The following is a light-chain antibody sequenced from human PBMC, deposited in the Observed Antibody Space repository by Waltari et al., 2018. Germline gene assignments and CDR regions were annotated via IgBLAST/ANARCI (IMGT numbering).Light chain of an antibody. CDR1: QSISKY. V-gene: IGKV3-20*01. CDR2: AAS. Sequence: EVVLTQSPGTLSLSPGERATLSCRASQSISKYLVWYQQRPGQAPRLLIYAASTRATGIPDRFSGSGSGTDFSLTISGLEPEDFAVYYCQNHERLPATFGQGTKVEIK. J-gene: IGKJ1*01. CDR3: QNHERLPAT.